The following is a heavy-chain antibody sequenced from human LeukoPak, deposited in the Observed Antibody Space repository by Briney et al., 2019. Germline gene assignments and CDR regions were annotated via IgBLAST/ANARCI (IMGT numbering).Heavy chain of an antibody. J-gene: IGHJ4*02. D-gene: IGHD3-9*01. Sequence: GGSLRLSCAASGFTFSSYSMHWVRHAPGKGLVWVSRINSDESSTTYADSVKGRFTISRDNAKNTLYLQMNSLRAEDTAVYYCARDQRYFDWLTPTYWGQGTLVTVSS. CDR3: ARDQRYFDWLTPTY. CDR1: GFTFSSYS. V-gene: IGHV3-74*01. CDR2: INSDESST.